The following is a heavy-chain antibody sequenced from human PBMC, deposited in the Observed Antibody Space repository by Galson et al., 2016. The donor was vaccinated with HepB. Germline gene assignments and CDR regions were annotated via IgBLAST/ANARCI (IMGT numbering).Heavy chain of an antibody. Sequence: SLRLSCAASGFTFSDYDMNWVRQAPGMAPQWVAHISTSGNSRHYADSVKGRFTISRDNAENSLYLQMNSLRADDTALYYCAKGIGGDGDCFDYWGQGALVTVSS. D-gene: IGHD2-21*01. CDR1: GFTFSDYD. CDR2: ISTSGNSR. CDR3: AKGIGGDGDCFDY. J-gene: IGHJ4*02. V-gene: IGHV3-48*03.